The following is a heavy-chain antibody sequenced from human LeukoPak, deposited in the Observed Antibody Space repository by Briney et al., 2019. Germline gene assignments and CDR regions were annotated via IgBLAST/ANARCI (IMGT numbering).Heavy chain of an antibody. Sequence: GGSLRLSCAASGFTFSSYAMSWVRQAPGKGLEWVSAISGSGGSTYYADSVKGRFTISRDNSKNTLYLQMNSLRAGDTAVYYCAKGRVAARSVYYFDYWGQGTLVTVSS. CDR2: ISGSGGST. J-gene: IGHJ4*02. V-gene: IGHV3-23*01. D-gene: IGHD6-6*01. CDR3: AKGRVAARSVYYFDY. CDR1: GFTFSSYA.